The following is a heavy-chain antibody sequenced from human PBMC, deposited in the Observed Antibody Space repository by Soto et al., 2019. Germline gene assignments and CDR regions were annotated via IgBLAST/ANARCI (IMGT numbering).Heavy chain of an antibody. CDR1: GYTFTSYG. CDR3: ARDSEYSSSWYNEHFDY. V-gene: IGHV1-18*01. D-gene: IGHD6-13*01. J-gene: IGHJ4*02. Sequence: QVQLVQSGAEVKKPGASVKVSCKASGYTFTSYGISWVRQAPGQGLEWMGWISAYNGNTNYAQKLQGRVTMTTDTSXSXXYMELRSLRSDDTAVYYCARDSEYSSSWYNEHFDYWGQGTLVTVSS. CDR2: ISAYNGNT.